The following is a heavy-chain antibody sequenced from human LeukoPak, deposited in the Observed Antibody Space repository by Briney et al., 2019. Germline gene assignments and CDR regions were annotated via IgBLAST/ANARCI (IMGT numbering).Heavy chain of an antibody. V-gene: IGHV4-39*01. D-gene: IGHD1-26*01. J-gene: IGHJ4*02. CDR3: ARARSGKWGFDY. CDR1: GGSISSSSYY. Sequence: SETLSLTCTVSGGSISSSSYYWGWIRQPLGKGLEWIGSIYYSGSTYYNPSLKSRVTISVDTSKNQFSLKLSSVTAADTAVYYCARARSGKWGFDYWGQGTLVTVSS. CDR2: IYYSGST.